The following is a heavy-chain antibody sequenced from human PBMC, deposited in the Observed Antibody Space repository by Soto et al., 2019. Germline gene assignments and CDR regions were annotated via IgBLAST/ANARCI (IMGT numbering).Heavy chain of an antibody. Sequence: ASVKVSFKASGFTFSNYYIHWLRQAPNRGLEWMGMISPMSNYTRYTQPFQGRVTMTRDTSTSTAFLELTKLTSEDTAVFYCVRADIQHFDHWGQGTLVTVSS. J-gene: IGHJ4*02. V-gene: IGHV1-46*01. CDR1: GFTFSNYY. CDR3: VRADIQHFDH. D-gene: IGHD2-2*01. CDR2: ISPMSNYT.